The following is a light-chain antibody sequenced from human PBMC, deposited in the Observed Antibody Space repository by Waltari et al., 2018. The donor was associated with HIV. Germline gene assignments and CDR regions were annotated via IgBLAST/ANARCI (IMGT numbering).Light chain of an antibody. Sequence: EIVLTQSPDFQSVTPKEKVTIICRDSQSIGSSLHWYQQKPYQSPKHLIKYASQSFSGVTSRFSGSGSGTKFTLTINSLEAEDAATYFCTESRSLPPWTFGQGPKVEIK. J-gene: IGKJ1*01. V-gene: IGKV6-21*01. CDR3: TESRSLPPWT. CDR2: YAS. CDR1: QSIGSS.